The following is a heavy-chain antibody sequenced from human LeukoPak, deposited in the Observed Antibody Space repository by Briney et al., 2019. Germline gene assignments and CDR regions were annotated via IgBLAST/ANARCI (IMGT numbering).Heavy chain of an antibody. CDR2: IYPSDSDP. J-gene: IGHJ4*02. CDR1: GYTFINYW. D-gene: IGHD4-17*01. V-gene: IGHV5-51*01. CDR3: ASHDYGDYGTFKY. Sequence: GESLKIPCKGSGYTFINYWIGWVRQMPGKGLEWMGIIYPSDSDPRYSPSFRGQVTISADKSISTAYLQWSSLEASDTAMYYCASHDYGDYGTFKYWGQGTLVTVSS.